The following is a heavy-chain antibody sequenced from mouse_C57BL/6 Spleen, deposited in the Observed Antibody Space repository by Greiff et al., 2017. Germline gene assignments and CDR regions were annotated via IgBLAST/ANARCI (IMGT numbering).Heavy chain of an antibody. CDR2: ILPGSGNT. Sequence: VKLVESGAELTKPGASVKLSCKATGYTFTGYWIEWVKQRPGHGLEWIGEILPGSGNTNYNEKFKGKATFTADTSSNTAYMQLSSLTTDDSAIYYCARYGDTWFAYWGQGALVTFSA. J-gene: IGHJ3*01. D-gene: IGHD3-3*01. CDR1: GYTFTGYW. CDR3: ARYGDTWFAY. V-gene: IGHV1-9*01.